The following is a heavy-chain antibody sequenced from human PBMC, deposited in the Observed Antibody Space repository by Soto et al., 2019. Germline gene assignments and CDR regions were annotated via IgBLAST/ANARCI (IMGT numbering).Heavy chain of an antibody. V-gene: IGHV4-59*01. CDR3: ARGNSGFYPYFDS. J-gene: IGHJ4*02. D-gene: IGHD3-22*01. CDR2: LFYSGST. CDR1: GGLISSYY. Sequence: KPSETLSLTCTVSGGLISSYYWSWVRQTPGKGLEWIGYLFYSGSTKYNPSLKSRVTISGDTSEKQFSLKLSSVTAADTAVYYCARGNSGFYPYFDSWGQGTLVTVSS.